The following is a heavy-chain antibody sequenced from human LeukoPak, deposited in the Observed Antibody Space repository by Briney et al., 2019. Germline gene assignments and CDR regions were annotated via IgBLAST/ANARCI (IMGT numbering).Heavy chain of an antibody. CDR2: IWSDGTNK. CDR1: GFTFTSYG. CDR3: AKDIERGFDYTNSLDY. V-gene: IGHV3-33*06. Sequence: PGGSLRLSCAASGFTFTSYGMHWVRQAPGKGLEWVAVIWSDGTNKYYADSVKGRFAISRDDSKNTVYLQMNSLRVEDTAVYYCAKDIERGFDYTNSLDYWGQGTLVTVSS. J-gene: IGHJ4*02. D-gene: IGHD4-11*01.